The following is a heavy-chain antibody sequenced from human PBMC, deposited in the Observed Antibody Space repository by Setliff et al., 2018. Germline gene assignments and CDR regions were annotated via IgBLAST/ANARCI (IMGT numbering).Heavy chain of an antibody. V-gene: IGHV1-69*05. CDR2: LIPMFGTP. CDR1: GDSFSNYA. CDR3: ARDRKEIVVKPPAASLDY. D-gene: IGHD2-2*01. Sequence: SVKVSCKASGDSFSNYAISWLRQAPGQGLEWMGGLIPMFGTPGYAQKFQDRVTITTDESTSTAYMEVRSLRSDDTAVYYCARDRKEIVVKPPAASLDYWGQGTQVTVSS. J-gene: IGHJ4*02.